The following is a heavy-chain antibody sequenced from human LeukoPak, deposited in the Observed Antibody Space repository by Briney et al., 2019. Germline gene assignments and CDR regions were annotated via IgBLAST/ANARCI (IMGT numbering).Heavy chain of an antibody. CDR2: INSDGSST. V-gene: IGHV3-74*01. D-gene: IGHD1-26*01. J-gene: IGHJ5*02. CDR1: GFTFSSYW. Sequence: GGSLRLSCAASGFTFSSYWMHWVRQAPGKGLVWVSRINSDGSSTRYADSVKGRFTISRDNAKNTLFLQMNSLRAEDTAVYYCVRGVGGDSRFDPWGQGTLVTVSS. CDR3: VRGVGGDSRFDP.